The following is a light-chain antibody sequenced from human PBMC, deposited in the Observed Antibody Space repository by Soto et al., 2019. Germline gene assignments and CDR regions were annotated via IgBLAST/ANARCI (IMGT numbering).Light chain of an antibody. CDR2: EVS. CDR3: SSYTTMNTLV. Sequence: QSALTQPASVSGSPGQSITISCTGTSSDVGSYDYVSWYQQHPGKAPKLIIFEVSDRPSGVSDRFSGSKSGDTASLTISGLQAEDEADYYCSSYTTMNTLVFGGGTKSPS. CDR1: SSDVGSYDY. J-gene: IGLJ2*01. V-gene: IGLV2-14*01.